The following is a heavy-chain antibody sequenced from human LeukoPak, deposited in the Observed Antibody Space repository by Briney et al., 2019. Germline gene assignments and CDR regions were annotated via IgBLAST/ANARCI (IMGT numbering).Heavy chain of an antibody. V-gene: IGHV4-59*12. Sequence: PSETLSLTCTVSGGSISSYYWSWIRQPPGKGLEWIGYIYYSGSTNYNPSLKSRVTISVDTSKNQFSLKLSSVTAADTAVYYCARAKGSQTGPVDYWGQGTLVTVSS. D-gene: IGHD7-27*01. J-gene: IGHJ4*02. CDR1: GGSISSYY. CDR3: ARAKGSQTGPVDY. CDR2: IYYSGST.